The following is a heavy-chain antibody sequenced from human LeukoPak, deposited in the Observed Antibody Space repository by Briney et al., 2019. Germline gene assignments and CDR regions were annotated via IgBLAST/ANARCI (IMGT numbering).Heavy chain of an antibody. D-gene: IGHD2-15*01. V-gene: IGHV4-39*01. CDR1: GFTFSSYN. CDR3: VRQKQHCDGGSCFPPDC. CDR2: IYYSGRA. Sequence: GSLRLSCAASGFTFSSYNMNWIRQPPGKGLEWIGTIYYSGRAYHNPSLRSRLTISVDTSKNQYSLKLNSVTATDTAIYYCVRQKQHCDGGSCFPPDCWGQGTLVTVSS. J-gene: IGHJ4*02.